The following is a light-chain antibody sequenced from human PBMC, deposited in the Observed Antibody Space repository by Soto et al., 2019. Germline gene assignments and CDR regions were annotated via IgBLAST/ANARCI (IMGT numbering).Light chain of an antibody. J-gene: IGKJ4*01. CDR1: QSVSSNY. Sequence: DIVLTQSPDTLSLSPGERATLSCRASQSVSSNYLAWYQQKPGQAPRLLIYGASTRATGIPDRFSGSGSGTDFTLTISRLEPEDFAVYYCQEFASNFGGGTKVEIK. CDR2: GAS. CDR3: QEFASN. V-gene: IGKV3-20*01.